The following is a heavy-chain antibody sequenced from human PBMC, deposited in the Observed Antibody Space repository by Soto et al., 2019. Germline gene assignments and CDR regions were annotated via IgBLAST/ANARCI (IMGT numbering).Heavy chain of an antibody. Sequence: QVQLVESGGGVVQPGRSLRLSCAASGFTFSNFAMHWFRQAPGKGLEWVAVMSFDGTTKFYADSVKGRFTVSRDNSQNTLYLQVDILRDEDTTVYYCAREGPEAFRSTWHFYYWGQGTLVTVSS. CDR2: MSFDGTTK. V-gene: IGHV3-30-3*01. CDR3: AREGPEAFRSTWHFYY. CDR1: GFTFSNFA. J-gene: IGHJ4*02. D-gene: IGHD1-26*01.